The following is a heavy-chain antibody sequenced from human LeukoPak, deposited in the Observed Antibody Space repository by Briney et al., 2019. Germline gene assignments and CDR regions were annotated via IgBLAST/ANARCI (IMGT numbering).Heavy chain of an antibody. CDR2: INPNSGGT. CDR1: RYTFTGYY. V-gene: IGHV1-2*02. J-gene: IGHJ5*02. CDR3: ARLSLWRGDPDR. D-gene: IGHD3-10*01. Sequence: ASVKVSCKASRYTFTGYYMHWVRQAPGQGLEWMGWINPNSGGTNYAQKFQGRVTMTRDTSISTAYMELSRLRSEDTAVYYCARLSLWRGDPDRWGQGTLVTVSS.